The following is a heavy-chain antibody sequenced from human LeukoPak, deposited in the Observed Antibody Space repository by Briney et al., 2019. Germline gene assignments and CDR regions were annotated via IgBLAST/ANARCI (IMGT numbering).Heavy chain of an antibody. CDR2: IWYDGSNK. J-gene: IGHJ4*02. Sequence: GGSLRLSCAASGFTFSSYGMHWVRQAPGKGLEWVAVIWYDGSNKYYADSVEGRFTISRDNSKNTLYLQMNSLRAEDTAVYYCARDTATYDFWSGYHLLWYFDYWGQGTLVTVSS. CDR1: GFTFSSYG. V-gene: IGHV3-33*01. D-gene: IGHD3-3*01. CDR3: ARDTATYDFWSGYHLLWYFDY.